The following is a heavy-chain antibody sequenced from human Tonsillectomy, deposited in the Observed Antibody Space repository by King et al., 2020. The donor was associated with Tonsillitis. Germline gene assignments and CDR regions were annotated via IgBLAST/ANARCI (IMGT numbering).Heavy chain of an antibody. J-gene: IGHJ6*03. V-gene: IGHV3-30-3*01. D-gene: IGHD2-8*01. CDR2: ISYDGSHK. Sequence: VQLVESGGGVVQPGRSLRLSCVASGFTFSSYSIHWVRQAPGKGLEWVAVISYDGSHKHYADSVKGRFTISRDNSKNTLYLQMNSLRPEDTAVYYCAREGNLLSYYYYYMDVWGKGTTVTVSS. CDR1: GFTFSSYS. CDR3: AREGNLLSYYYYYMDV.